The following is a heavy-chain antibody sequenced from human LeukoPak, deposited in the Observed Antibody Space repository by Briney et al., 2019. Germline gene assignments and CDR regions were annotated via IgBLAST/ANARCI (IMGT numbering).Heavy chain of an antibody. Sequence: ASVKVSCKASGYTFIDYYMHWVRQAPGQGLEWMGIINPRGGSTIYAQDFQGRVTLTRDTSTSTVYMELRSLRSDDTAVYYCAREGVSMVRGVSPDYWGQGTLVTVSS. CDR3: AREGVSMVRGVSPDY. CDR2: INPRGGST. CDR1: GYTFIDYY. D-gene: IGHD3-10*01. V-gene: IGHV1-46*01. J-gene: IGHJ4*02.